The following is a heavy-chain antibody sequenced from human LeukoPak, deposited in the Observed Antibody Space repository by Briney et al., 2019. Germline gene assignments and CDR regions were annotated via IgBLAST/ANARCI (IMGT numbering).Heavy chain of an antibody. CDR3: AKCNRYYYDSSGYSAADY. Sequence: GGSLRLSCAASGFTFSSYNMNWVRQAPGKGLEWVAVIWYDGSNKYYADSVKGRFTISRDNSKNTLYLQMNSLRAEDTAVYYCAKCNRYYYDSSGYSAADYWGQGTLVTVSS. CDR2: IWYDGSNK. D-gene: IGHD3-22*01. V-gene: IGHV3-33*08. J-gene: IGHJ4*02. CDR1: GFTFSSYN.